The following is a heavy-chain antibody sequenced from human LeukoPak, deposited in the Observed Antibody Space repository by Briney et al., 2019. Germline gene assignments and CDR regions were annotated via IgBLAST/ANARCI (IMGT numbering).Heavy chain of an antibody. D-gene: IGHD6-13*01. V-gene: IGHV3-21*01. CDR1: GFIFSSYS. Sequence: GGSLRLSCAASGFIFSSYSMNWVRQAPGKGLEWVSSISSSSSYIYYAHSVKGRFTISRDNAKNSLYLQMNSLRAEDTAVYYCARVSRIAAAGRSDYWGQGTLVTVSS. CDR3: ARVSRIAAAGRSDY. CDR2: ISSSSSYI. J-gene: IGHJ4*02.